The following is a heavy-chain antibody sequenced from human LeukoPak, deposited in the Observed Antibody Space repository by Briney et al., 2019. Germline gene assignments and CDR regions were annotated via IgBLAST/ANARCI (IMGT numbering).Heavy chain of an antibody. CDR2: IWYDGSNK. V-gene: IGHV3-33*01. CDR3: ARXQRVYYDSSXSXGLSAFDI. J-gene: IGHJ3*02. D-gene: IGHD3-22*01. CDR1: GFTFSSYG. Sequence: GGSLRLSCAASGFTFSSYGMHWVRQAPGKGLEWVAVIWYDGSNKYYADSVKGRFTISRDNSKNTLYLQMDSLRAEDTAVYYCARXQRVYYDSSXSXGLSAFDIWGQGTMVTVSS.